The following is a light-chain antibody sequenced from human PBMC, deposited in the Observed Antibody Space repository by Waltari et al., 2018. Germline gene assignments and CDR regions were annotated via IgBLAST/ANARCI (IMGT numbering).Light chain of an antibody. CDR3: MPALQTPDT. CDR1: QSLLHSNGYNY. Sequence: DIVMTQSPRSRPATPGEPASITSTTSQSLLHSNGYNYLDRYLQKPGQSPRLLISLGSTRASGLPDTFSATGSGSDFPLQVRRVEAQDVRFYYCMPALQTPDTFDQATRLAI. CDR2: LGS. J-gene: IGKJ5*01. V-gene: IGKV2-28*01.